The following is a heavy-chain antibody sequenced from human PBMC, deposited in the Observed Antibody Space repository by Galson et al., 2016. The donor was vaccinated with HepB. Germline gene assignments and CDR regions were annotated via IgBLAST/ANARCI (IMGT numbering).Heavy chain of an antibody. J-gene: IGHJ4*02. CDR2: IKQDGSEK. Sequence: SLRLSCAASGFAFSRYWMTWVRQTPEKGLEWVANIKQDGSEKYYRDSVKGRFTISRDNAKNSLFLQMNSLRPDDTAVYYCTRGGWGGGYWGQGTLVTVSS. D-gene: IGHD3-16*01. CDR3: TRGGWGGGY. CDR1: GFAFSRYW. V-gene: IGHV3-7*01.